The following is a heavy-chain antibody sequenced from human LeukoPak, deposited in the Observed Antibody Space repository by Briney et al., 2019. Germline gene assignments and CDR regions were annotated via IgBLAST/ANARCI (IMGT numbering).Heavy chain of an antibody. CDR2: VNPNSGVT. J-gene: IGHJ4*02. CDR3: ARVGTMTTWEFVY. V-gene: IGHV1-2*02. CDR1: GYTFSGYY. D-gene: IGHD4-17*01. Sequence: ASVTVSCKASGYTFSGYYMHWVRQAPGQGLEWVGWVNPNSGVTNYAQKFQDRVTMTRDTSISTAYMELSSLRSDDTAVYFCARVGTMTTWEFVYWGQGTLVTVST.